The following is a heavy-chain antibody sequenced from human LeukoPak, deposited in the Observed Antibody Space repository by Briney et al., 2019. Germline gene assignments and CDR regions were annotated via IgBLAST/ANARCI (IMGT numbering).Heavy chain of an antibody. CDR3: AKDSNGYCSGGSCRTFDY. V-gene: IGHV3-30*18. CDR1: GFTFSSYG. Sequence: GGSLRPSCAASGFTFSSYGMHWVRQAPGKGLEWVAVISYDGSNKYYADSVKGRFTISRDNSKNTLYLQMDSLRAEDTAVYYCAKDSNGYCSGGSCRTFDYWGQGTLVTVSS. J-gene: IGHJ4*02. CDR2: ISYDGSNK. D-gene: IGHD2-15*01.